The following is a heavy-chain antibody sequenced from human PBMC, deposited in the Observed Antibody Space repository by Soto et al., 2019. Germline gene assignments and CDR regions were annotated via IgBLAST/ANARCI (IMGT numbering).Heavy chain of an antibody. Sequence: EVQLVESGGGLVQPGGSLRLSCAASGFTFSISWMSWVRQAPGKGLKWVANIKEDGSEKYYVDSVKGRCTISRDNAKNSLVVQMNSLRAEDTDVYYCVRGSGRYLDVWGTGTTVTVSS. CDR2: IKEDGSEK. CDR1: GFTFSISW. V-gene: IGHV3-7*01. CDR3: VRGSGRYLDV. J-gene: IGHJ6*03.